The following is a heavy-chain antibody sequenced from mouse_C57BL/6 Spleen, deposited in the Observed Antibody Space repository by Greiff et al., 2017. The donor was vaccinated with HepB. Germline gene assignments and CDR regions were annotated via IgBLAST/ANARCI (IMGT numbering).Heavy chain of an antibody. CDR2: INPADSDT. D-gene: IGHD2-4*01. CDR3: EISAYDYDRGYFDD. V-gene: IGHV1-74*01. CDR1: GYTFTSYW. Sequence: VQLQQPGAELVKPGASVKVSCKASGYTFTSYWMHWVKQRPGQGLEWIGRINPADSDTNYNQKFKGKATLTVDKSSSTAYMQLSSLTSEDSAVYSCEISAYDYDRGYFDDWGTGTTVTVSS. J-gene: IGHJ1*03.